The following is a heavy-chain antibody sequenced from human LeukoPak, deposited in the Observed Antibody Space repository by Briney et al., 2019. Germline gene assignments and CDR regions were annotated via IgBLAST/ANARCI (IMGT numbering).Heavy chain of an antibody. CDR2: IRSKAYGGTT. CDR3: TKEGIAAPELGPDY. J-gene: IGHJ4*02. V-gene: IGHV3-49*04. CDR1: GFTFGDYA. D-gene: IGHD6-13*01. Sequence: GGSLRLSCTASGFTFGDYAMSWVRQAPGKGLEWVGFIRSKAYGGTTEYAASVKGRFTISRDDSKSIAYLQMNSLKTEDTAVYYCTKEGIAAPELGPDYWGQGTLVTVSS.